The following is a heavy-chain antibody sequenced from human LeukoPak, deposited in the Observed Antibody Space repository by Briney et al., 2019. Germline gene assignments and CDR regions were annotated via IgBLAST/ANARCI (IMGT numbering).Heavy chain of an antibody. Sequence: SETLSLTCTVSGDSISSSSDYCGWIRQSPGKGLEWIGTIYYSVSTYYNPAPKSRVTISIDTSKNQFSLKLKSVTAADTAVYYCARPKVGDGDYAGNWFDPWGEGILVTVSS. CDR2: IYYSVST. CDR3: ARPKVGDGDYAGNWFDP. CDR1: GDSISSSSDY. V-gene: IGHV4-39*01. J-gene: IGHJ5*02. D-gene: IGHD4-17*01.